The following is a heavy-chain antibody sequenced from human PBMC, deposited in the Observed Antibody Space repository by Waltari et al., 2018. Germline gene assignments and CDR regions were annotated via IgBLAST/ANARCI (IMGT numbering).Heavy chain of an antibody. CDR3: ARQSYYDESGHD. D-gene: IGHD3-22*01. Sequence: QLELQESGPGLVKPSETLSLTCSVSGGSIRRSGYYWVWIRQLPGKGLAWIGSIYYSGTTNYNPSLNIRVTISVDTSKNQFSLKLTSVTAADTAMYFCARQSYYDESGHDWGQGTLVTVSS. CDR1: GGSIRRSGYY. J-gene: IGHJ4*02. CDR2: IYYSGTT. V-gene: IGHV4-39*01.